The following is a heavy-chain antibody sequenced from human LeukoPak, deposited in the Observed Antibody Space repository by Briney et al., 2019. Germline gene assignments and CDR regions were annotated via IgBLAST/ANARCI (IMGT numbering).Heavy chain of an antibody. J-gene: IGHJ6*03. Sequence: SETLSLTCTVSGGSISSYYWSWIRQPAGKGLEWIGRIYTSGSTNYNPSLKSRVTISVDKSKNQFSLKLSSVTAADTAVYYCAREAMVPYYYYYMDVWGKGTTVTVFS. CDR2: IYTSGST. D-gene: IGHD5-18*01. CDR1: GGSISSYY. CDR3: AREAMVPYYYYYMDV. V-gene: IGHV4-4*07.